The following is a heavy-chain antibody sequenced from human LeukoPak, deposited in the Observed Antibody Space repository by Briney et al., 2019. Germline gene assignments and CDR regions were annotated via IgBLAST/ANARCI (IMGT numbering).Heavy chain of an antibody. CDR3: ARGPGDYPKGWFDP. CDR1: GFTFSSYA. D-gene: IGHD4-17*01. V-gene: IGHV3-23*01. J-gene: IGHJ5*02. Sequence: GGSLRLSCAASGFTFSSYAMSWVRQAPGKGLEWVSAISGSGGSTYYADSVKGRFTISRDNSKNTLYLQMNSLRAEDTAVYYCARGPGDYPKGWFDPWGQGTLVTVSS. CDR2: ISGSGGST.